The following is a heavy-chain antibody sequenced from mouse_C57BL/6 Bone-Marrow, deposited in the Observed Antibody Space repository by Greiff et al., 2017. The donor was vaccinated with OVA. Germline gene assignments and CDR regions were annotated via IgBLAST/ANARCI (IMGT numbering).Heavy chain of an antibody. V-gene: IGHV1-42*01. CDR3: ARGYSNPFAY. J-gene: IGHJ3*01. CDR2: INPSTGGT. CDR1: GYSFTGYY. D-gene: IGHD2-5*01. Sequence: VQLQQSGPELVKPGASVKISCKASGYSFTGYYMNWVKQSPEKSLEWIGEINPSTGGTTYNQKFKAKATLTVDKSSSTAYMQLKSLTSEDSAVYYCARGYSNPFAYWGQGTLVTVSA.